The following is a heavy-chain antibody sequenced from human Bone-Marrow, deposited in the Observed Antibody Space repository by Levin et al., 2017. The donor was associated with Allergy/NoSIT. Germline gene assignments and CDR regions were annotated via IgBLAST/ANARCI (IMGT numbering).Heavy chain of an antibody. Sequence: KTSETLSLTCTVSGDSINGPNYYWVWIRQPPGKGLEWIGSFFFSGNTYYNPSLKTRVAVSGDTFKNQFSLNMTSLTAADTATYYCARMKLHPDGFWSGYSKAPIFDFWGQGALVTVSS. CDR2: FFFSGNT. CDR3: ARMKLHPDGFWSGYSKAPIFDF. CDR1: GDSINGPNYY. V-gene: IGHV4-39*07. J-gene: IGHJ4*02. D-gene: IGHD3-3*01.